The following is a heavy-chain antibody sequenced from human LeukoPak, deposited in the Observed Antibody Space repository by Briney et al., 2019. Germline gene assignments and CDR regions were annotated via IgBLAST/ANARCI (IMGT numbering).Heavy chain of an antibody. J-gene: IGHJ6*03. Sequence: SETLSLTCTVSGGSLSTYHWSWIRQPAGKGLEWIGRIYPSGTTNYNPSPKSRVTMSVDTSKNQFSLKLTFVTAADTALYYCARENSGWYTYWYYYMDVWGKGTTVTISS. CDR1: GGSLSTYH. V-gene: IGHV4-4*07. CDR2: IYPSGTT. D-gene: IGHD6-19*01. CDR3: ARENSGWYTYWYYYMDV.